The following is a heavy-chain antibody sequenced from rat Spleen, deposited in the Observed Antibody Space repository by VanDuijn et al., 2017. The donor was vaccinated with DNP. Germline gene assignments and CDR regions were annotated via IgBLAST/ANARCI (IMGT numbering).Heavy chain of an antibody. CDR3: ARPDY. CDR1: GITFSDYN. Sequence: EVQLVESGGGLVQPGRSLKLSCAASGITFSDYNMAWVRQAPKKGLEWVATINYDGSSTNYRASVKGRFPISRDNAKSTLYLQMDSLRSEDTATYFCARPDYWGQGVMVTVSS. J-gene: IGHJ2*01. CDR2: INYDGSST. V-gene: IGHV5-7*01.